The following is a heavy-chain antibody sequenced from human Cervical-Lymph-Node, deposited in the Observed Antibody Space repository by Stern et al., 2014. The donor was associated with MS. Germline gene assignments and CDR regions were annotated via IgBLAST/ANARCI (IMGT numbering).Heavy chain of an antibody. D-gene: IGHD1-26*01. CDR2: IIPICGTT. CDR3: ATGADATYYFDL. J-gene: IGHJ4*02. Sequence: QLVQSGAEVKRPGSSVKVSCRASGGTVSSYAINWVRQAHGQGLEWMGGIIPICGTTNYAQKFQGRVTIIAYESTNTAYMELSRLKSEDTAVYYCATGADATYYFDLWGQGTLVTVSS. CDR1: GGTVSSYA. V-gene: IGHV1-69*01.